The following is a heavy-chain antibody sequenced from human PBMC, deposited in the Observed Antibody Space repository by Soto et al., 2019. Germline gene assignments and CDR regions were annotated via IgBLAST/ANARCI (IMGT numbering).Heavy chain of an antibody. J-gene: IGHJ4*01. D-gene: IGHD3-22*01. CDR3: ARDKGDSRIDY. CDR2: VYSSGSN. V-gene: IGHV4-4*07. CDR1: GGSINSYY. Sequence: TSETLSLTCTVSGGSINSYYWSWIRQSAGKGLEWIGRVYSSGSNFYNPSLKSRLTMSVNTPNHQFSLKLSSVTAADTAVYSCARDKGDSRIDYWGLGTLVTV.